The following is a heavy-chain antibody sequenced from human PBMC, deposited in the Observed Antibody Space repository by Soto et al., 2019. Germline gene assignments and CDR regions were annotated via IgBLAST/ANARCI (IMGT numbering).Heavy chain of an antibody. Sequence: SETLSLTCTVSGGSISSYYWIWIRQPPGKGLEWMGYIYYSGSTNYNPSLKSRVTISVDTSKNQFSLKLSSVTAADTAVYYCARVFSDSSSFFDPWGQGTLLTVSS. CDR3: ARVFSDSSSFFDP. CDR1: GGSISSYY. CDR2: IYYSGST. J-gene: IGHJ5*02. V-gene: IGHV4-59*12. D-gene: IGHD6-13*01.